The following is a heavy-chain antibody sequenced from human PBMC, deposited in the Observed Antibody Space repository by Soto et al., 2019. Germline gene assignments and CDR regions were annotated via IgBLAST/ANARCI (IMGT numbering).Heavy chain of an antibody. D-gene: IGHD3-22*01. J-gene: IGHJ1*01. V-gene: IGHV3-48*02. CDR3: VKAQSDSLFHA. CDR1: GFTVSTYS. CDR2: ISYSGSTI. Sequence: EVPLVESGGGLVQPGGSLRLSCAASGFTVSTYSMNWVRQAPGKGLEWVSYISYSGSTIYYADSVKGRFTISRDNAKNSLYLQMSSLRDEDSAIYYCVKAQSDSLFHAWGQGTLVTVSS.